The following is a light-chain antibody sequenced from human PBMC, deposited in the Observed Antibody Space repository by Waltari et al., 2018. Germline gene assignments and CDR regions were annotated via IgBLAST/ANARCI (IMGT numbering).Light chain of an antibody. Sequence: VSWYQHHPGKVPKLLVFDVTHRPSGVSDRFSGSKSGNTASLTISGLQAEDEGDYYCSTYTTGVVFGGGTKLTVL. CDR2: DVT. V-gene: IGLV2-14*03. J-gene: IGLJ2*01. CDR3: STYTTGVV.